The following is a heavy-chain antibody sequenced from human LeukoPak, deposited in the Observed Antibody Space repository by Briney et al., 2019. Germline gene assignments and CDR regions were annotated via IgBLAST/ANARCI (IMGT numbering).Heavy chain of an antibody. V-gene: IGHV4-38-2*02. D-gene: IGHD3-10*01. CDR2: INHSGST. CDR3: ARHRQFRGARKGHYYYMDV. Sequence: PSETLSLTCTVSGYSISSGYYWGWIRQPPGKGLEWIGEINHSGSTNYNPSLKSRVTISVDTSKNQFSLKLSSVTAADTAVYYCARHRQFRGARKGHYYYMDVWGKGTTVTISS. J-gene: IGHJ6*03. CDR1: GYSISSGYY.